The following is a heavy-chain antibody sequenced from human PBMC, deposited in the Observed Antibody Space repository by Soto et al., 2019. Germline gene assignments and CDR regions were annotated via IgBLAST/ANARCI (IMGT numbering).Heavy chain of an antibody. J-gene: IGHJ5*02. Sequence: GGSLRLSCTASGFTFGDYAMSWFRQAPGKGLEWVGFIRSKAYGGTTEYAGSVKGRFTISRDDSKSIAYLQMNSLKTEDTAVYYCTRCFLSGYGEDPDLGWFDPWGQGTLVTVSS. CDR3: TRCFLSGYGEDPDLGWFDP. V-gene: IGHV3-49*03. CDR2: IRSKAYGGTT. CDR1: GFTFGDYA. D-gene: IGHD4-17*01.